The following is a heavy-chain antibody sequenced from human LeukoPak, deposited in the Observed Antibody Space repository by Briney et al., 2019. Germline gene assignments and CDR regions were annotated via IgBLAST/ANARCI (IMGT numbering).Heavy chain of an antibody. CDR1: GFTFSNYG. V-gene: IGHV3-7*03. D-gene: IGHD3-9*01. CDR3: ARLVNRAFDV. J-gene: IGHJ3*01. Sequence: GRSLRLSCAASGFTFSNYGMHWVRQAPGKGLEWVANIKADGSGTSYVDSVKGRFTISRDNAKNSLDLQMNSLRAEDTAVYYCARLVNRAFDVWGQGTMVIVSS. CDR2: IKADGSGT.